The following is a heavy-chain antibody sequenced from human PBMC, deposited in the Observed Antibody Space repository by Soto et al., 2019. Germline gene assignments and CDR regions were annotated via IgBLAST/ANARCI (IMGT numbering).Heavy chain of an antibody. J-gene: IGHJ4*02. V-gene: IGHV3-48*02. D-gene: IGHD6-25*01. CDR3: ASWPDAADY. CDR1: GSTFSSYS. Sequence: GSLRLSCAASGSTFSSYSMNWVRQAPGKGLEWVSYISSSSSSIYYADSVKGRFTISRDNAKNSLYLQMNNLRDEDTAVYYCASWPDAADYWGQGTLVTVSS. CDR2: ISSSSSSI.